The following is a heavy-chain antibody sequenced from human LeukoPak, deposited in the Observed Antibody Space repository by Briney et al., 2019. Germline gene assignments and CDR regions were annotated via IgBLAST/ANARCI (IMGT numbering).Heavy chain of an antibody. CDR3: TRVPTGTTGPAGY. D-gene: IGHD1-1*01. V-gene: IGHV4-4*02. CDR2: IFHSGIT. CDR1: GGSISSSNW. J-gene: IGHJ4*02. Sequence: SETLSLTCAVSGGSISSSNWWSWVRQPPGKGLEWIGEIFHSGITNYNPSLKSRDTISLDKSKNQFSLKLTSVTAADTAVYYCTRVPTGTTGPAGYWGQGTLVTVSS.